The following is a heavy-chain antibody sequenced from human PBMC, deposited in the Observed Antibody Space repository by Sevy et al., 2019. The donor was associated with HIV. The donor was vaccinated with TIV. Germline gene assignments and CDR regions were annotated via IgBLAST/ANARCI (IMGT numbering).Heavy chain of an antibody. CDR2: IKQDGSEK. CDR3: TRSRGGTYFTYYFDY. CDR1: GFTFSSYW. V-gene: IGHV3-7*01. D-gene: IGHD1-26*01. J-gene: IGHJ4*02. Sequence: GGSLRLSCAASGFTFSSYWMSWVRQAPGKGLEWVASIKQDGSEKYYVDSVKGRFTISRDNAKNSLYLQMNSLRAEDTAGYYCTRSRGGTYFTYYFDYWGQGTLVTVSS.